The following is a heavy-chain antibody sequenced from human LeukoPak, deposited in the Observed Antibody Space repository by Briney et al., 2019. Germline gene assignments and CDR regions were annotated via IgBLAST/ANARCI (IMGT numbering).Heavy chain of an antibody. CDR1: GFIFRDYA. CDR3: AKASWVSSDDAVL. V-gene: IGHV3-23*01. D-gene: IGHD3-16*01. CDR2: LRGEGET. J-gene: IGHJ4*02. Sequence: GGSLRLSCVASGFIFRDYAMSWVRQAPAGGLEWVSSLRGEGETFYTDSVKGRFTLSRDHSRNTVYLQLNNLRVEDTAVYYCAKASWVSSDDAVLWGQGTL.